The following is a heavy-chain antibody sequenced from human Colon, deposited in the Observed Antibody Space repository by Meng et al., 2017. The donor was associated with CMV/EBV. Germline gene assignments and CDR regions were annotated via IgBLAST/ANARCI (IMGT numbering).Heavy chain of an antibody. CDR1: GYTFTRYG. V-gene: IGHV1-46*01. CDR3: ATSEEMASAGTFDN. Sequence: ASVKVSCKASGYTFTRYGISWVRQAPGQGLEWMGMINPSGGSTTYAQKFQGRLTVTRDTSTSTVYLDLSSLRSDDTALYYCATSEEMASAGTFDNWGQGTLVTVSS. J-gene: IGHJ4*02. CDR2: INPSGGST. D-gene: IGHD5-24*01.